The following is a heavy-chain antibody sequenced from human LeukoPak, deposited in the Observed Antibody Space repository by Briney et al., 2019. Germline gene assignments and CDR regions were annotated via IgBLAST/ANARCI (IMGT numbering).Heavy chain of an antibody. J-gene: IGHJ4*02. CDR1: GFTFSSYG. V-gene: IGHV3-33*01. CDR2: IWYDGSNK. CDR3: ARDLGNYYGSGSYPPDY. Sequence: GGSLRLSCAASGFTFSSYGMHWVRQAPGKGLEWVAVIWYDGSNKYYADSVKGRFTISRDNSKNTPYLQMNSLRAEDTAVYYCARDLGNYYGSGSYPPDYWGQGTLVTVSS. D-gene: IGHD3-10*01.